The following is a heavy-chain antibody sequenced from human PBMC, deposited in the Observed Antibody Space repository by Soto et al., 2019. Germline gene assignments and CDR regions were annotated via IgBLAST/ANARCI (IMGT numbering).Heavy chain of an antibody. J-gene: IGHJ4*02. V-gene: IGHV1-69*13. Sequence: SVKVSCKASGGTFSSYAISWVRQVPGQGLEWMGGIIPIFGTANYAQKFQGRVTITADESTSTAYMELSSLRSEDTAVYYCARDPGGRDGYNTNSTSFDYWGQGTLVTVSS. CDR3: ARDPGGRDGYNTNSTSFDY. CDR2: IIPIFGTA. CDR1: GGTFSSYA. D-gene: IGHD5-12*01.